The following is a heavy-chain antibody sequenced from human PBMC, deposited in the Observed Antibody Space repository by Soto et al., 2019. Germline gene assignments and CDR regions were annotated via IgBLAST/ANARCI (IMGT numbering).Heavy chain of an antibody. V-gene: IGHV4-31*03. Sequence: QVQLQESGPGLVKPSQTLSLTCTVSGGSISSGGYYWSWIRQHPGKGLEWIGFIFYSGSTYYNPSLKSRVTISVDTSKNQFSLKLSSVTAADTAVYYCARGSCSGGSCYPIDSWGQGTLVTVSS. CDR3: ARGSCSGGSCYPIDS. J-gene: IGHJ4*02. CDR2: IFYSGST. D-gene: IGHD2-15*01. CDR1: GGSISSGGYY.